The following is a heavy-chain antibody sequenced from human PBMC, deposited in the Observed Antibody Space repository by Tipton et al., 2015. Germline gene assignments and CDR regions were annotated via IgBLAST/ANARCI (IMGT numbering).Heavy chain of an antibody. CDR2: LSGSGGST. CDR1: GFTFSSYA. J-gene: IGHJ6*02. CDR3: ARGGSSSWYYHGMDV. V-gene: IGHV3-23*01. D-gene: IGHD6-13*01. Sequence: GSLRLSCAASGFTFSSYAMSWVRQAPGKGLEWVSGLSGSGGSTYFADSVKGRFTTSRDNTKNSLHLQMNSLRAEDTAVYYCARGGSSSWYYHGMDVWGQGTTVTVSS.